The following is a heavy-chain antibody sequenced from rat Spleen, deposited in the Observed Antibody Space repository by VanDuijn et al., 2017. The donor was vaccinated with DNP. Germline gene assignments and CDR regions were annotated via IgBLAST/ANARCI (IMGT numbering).Heavy chain of an antibody. J-gene: IGHJ2*01. V-gene: IGHV5S10*01. D-gene: IGHD1-7*01. CDR1: GFSLPDYS. CDR2: IIYDGSST. Sequence: VQLKESGPGLVQPSQTLSLTCTVSGFSLPDYSVHWVRQPPGKGLEWVATIIYDGSSTYFRDSVKGRFTISRDNAKSALYRQMDSLRSEDTATYYCATSSYFGYDYGFAYWGQGVMVTVSS. CDR3: ATSSYFGYDYGFAY.